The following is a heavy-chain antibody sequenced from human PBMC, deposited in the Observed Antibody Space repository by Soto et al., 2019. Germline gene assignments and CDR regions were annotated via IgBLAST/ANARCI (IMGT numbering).Heavy chain of an antibody. J-gene: IGHJ6*02. D-gene: IGHD6-13*01. CDR2: ISAYNGNT. CDR3: ARGGGSSWYINYYYYYGMDV. Sequence: ASVKVSCKASGYTFTSYGISWVRQAPGQGLERMGWISAYNGNTNYAQKLQGRVTMTTDTSTSTAYMELRSLRSDDTAVYYCARGGGSSWYINYYYYYGMDVWGQGTTVTVSS. V-gene: IGHV1-18*01. CDR1: GYTFTSYG.